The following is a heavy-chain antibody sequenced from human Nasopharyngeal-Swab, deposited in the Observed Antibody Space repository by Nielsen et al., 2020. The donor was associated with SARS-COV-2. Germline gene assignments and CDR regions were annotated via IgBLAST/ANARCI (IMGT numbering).Heavy chain of an antibody. CDR2: IYYSGST. V-gene: IGHV4-39*07. J-gene: IGHJ6*02. CDR1: GGSINSSSYY. Sequence: SETLSLTCPVSGGSINSSSYYWGWIRQPPGKGLEWIGSIYYSGSTYYNPSLKSRVTISVDTSKNQFSLKLSSVTAADTAVYYCVGSSWYGDYYYYYGMEVWGQGTTVTVSS. CDR3: VGSSWYGDYYYYYGMEV. D-gene: IGHD6-13*01.